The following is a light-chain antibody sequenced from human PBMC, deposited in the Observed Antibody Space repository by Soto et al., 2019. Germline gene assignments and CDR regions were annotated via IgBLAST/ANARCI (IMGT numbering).Light chain of an antibody. CDR2: EVS. Sequence: QSALTQPASVSGSPGQSITISCTGTSIDVGGYDYVSWYQHHPGKAPKLTIYEVSNRPSGVSNRFSGSKSGNTASLTISGLQAEDEAEYYCSSYTSSSNDVFGTGTKLTVL. J-gene: IGLJ1*01. V-gene: IGLV2-14*01. CDR1: SIDVGGYDY. CDR3: SSYTSSSNDV.